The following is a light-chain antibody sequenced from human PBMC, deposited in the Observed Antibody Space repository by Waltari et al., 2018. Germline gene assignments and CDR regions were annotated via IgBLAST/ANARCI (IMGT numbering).Light chain of an antibody. CDR3: LSYTTSDILGV. CDR1: SSDIGDDI. CDR2: EVG. Sequence: QSALTQPASVSGSPGQSITISCTGISSDIGDDIVSWYQHHPGKAPKLMIYEVGSRPPGVSIRFSGSRSGNTASLTISGLQAEDEADYYCLSYTTSDILGVFGGGTKLTVL. V-gene: IGLV2-14*01. J-gene: IGLJ3*02.